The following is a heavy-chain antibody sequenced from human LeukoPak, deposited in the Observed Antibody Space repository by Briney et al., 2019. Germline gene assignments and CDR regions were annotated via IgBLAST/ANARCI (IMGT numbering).Heavy chain of an antibody. D-gene: IGHD5-12*01. CDR2: ISSSSSYI. J-gene: IGHJ4*02. V-gene: IGHV3-21*01. Sequence: GGSLRLSCAASGFTFSSYSMTWVRQAPGKGLEWVSSISSSSSYIYYADSVEGRFTISRDNAKNSLYLQMNSLRAEDTAVYYCASEGSGYDLSIDYWGQGTLVTVSS. CDR1: GFTFSSYS. CDR3: ASEGSGYDLSIDY.